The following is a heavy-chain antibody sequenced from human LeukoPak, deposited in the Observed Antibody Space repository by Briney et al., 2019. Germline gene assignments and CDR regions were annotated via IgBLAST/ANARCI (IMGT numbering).Heavy chain of an antibody. V-gene: IGHV3-30*18. CDR1: GWTFSRDS. J-gene: IGHJ4*02. CDR3: AKLPLGKLTNDD. CDR2: ISYDGSNK. D-gene: IGHD3-10*01. Sequence: SLRLSCAASGWTFSRDSVQWAGEAVSIKKKWVAVISYDGSNKYYADSVKGRFTISRDNSKNTLYLQMNSLRAEDTAVYYCAKLPLGKLTNDDWGKGTLVT.